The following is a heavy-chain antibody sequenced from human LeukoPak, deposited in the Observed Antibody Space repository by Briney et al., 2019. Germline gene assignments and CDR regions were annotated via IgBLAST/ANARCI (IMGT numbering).Heavy chain of an antibody. Sequence: GGTLRLSCAASGFTFSSYGMSWVRQAPGKGLEWVSAISGSGGSTYYADSVKGRFTISRDNSKNTLYLQMNSLRAEDTAVYYCAKDLIPHFDWSPCLLSVAFDYWGQGTLVTVSS. J-gene: IGHJ4*02. CDR3: AKDLIPHFDWSPCLLSVAFDY. D-gene: IGHD3-9*01. CDR1: GFTFSSYG. CDR2: ISGSGGST. V-gene: IGHV3-23*01.